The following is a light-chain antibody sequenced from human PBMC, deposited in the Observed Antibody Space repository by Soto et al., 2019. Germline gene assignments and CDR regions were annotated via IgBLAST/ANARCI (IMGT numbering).Light chain of an antibody. V-gene: IGLV6-57*04. J-gene: IGLJ1*01. CDR3: QSYDSSNLYV. CDR1: SGSIASNY. CDR2: EDN. Sequence: NFMLTQPHSVSESPGKMVTISCTRSSGSIASNYVQWYQQRPGSAPTTVIYEDNQRPSGVPDRFSGSIDSSSNSAPLTISGLKTEDEADYYCQSYDSSNLYVFGTGTKVTVL.